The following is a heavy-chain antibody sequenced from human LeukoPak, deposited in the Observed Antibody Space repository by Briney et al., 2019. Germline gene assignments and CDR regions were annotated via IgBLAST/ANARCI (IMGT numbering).Heavy chain of an antibody. V-gene: IGHV1-18*01. D-gene: IGHD5-18*01. CDR3: ARVPPGYSYLDY. CDR1: GYTFTSYG. J-gene: IGHJ4*02. Sequence: ASVKVSCKASGYTFTSYGISWVRQAPGRGLEWMGWISAYNGNTNYAQKLQGRVTTTTDTSTSTAYMELRSLRSDDTAVYYCARVPPGYSYLDYWGQGTLVTVSS. CDR2: ISAYNGNT.